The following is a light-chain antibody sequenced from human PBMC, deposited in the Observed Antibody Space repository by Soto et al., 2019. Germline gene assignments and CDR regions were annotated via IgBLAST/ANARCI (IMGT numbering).Light chain of an antibody. J-gene: IGLJ1*01. Sequence: QSVLTQPRSVSGSPGQSVTISCTGTSSDVGGYNYVSWYQQHPGKAPKLMIYDVSQRPSGVPDRFSGSKSGNTASLTISGLQAEDEADYCCCSYSGSYTYGFGTGTKLTV. CDR2: DVS. CDR1: SSDVGGYNY. V-gene: IGLV2-11*01. CDR3: CSYSGSYTYG.